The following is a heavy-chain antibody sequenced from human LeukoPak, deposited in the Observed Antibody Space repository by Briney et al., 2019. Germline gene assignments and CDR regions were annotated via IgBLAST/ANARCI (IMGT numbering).Heavy chain of an antibody. CDR2: ISAYSGNS. CDR1: GYTFTSYG. CDR3: ARGTYYAILTGFRTHRPFDY. Sequence: ASVKVSCKASGYTFTSYGISWVRQAPGQGLEWMGWISAYSGNSNYAQKLQGRVTMTTDTSTSTAYMELRSLRSDDTAFYYCARGTYYAILTGFRTHRPFDYWGQGTLVTVSS. D-gene: IGHD3-9*01. V-gene: IGHV1-18*01. J-gene: IGHJ4*02.